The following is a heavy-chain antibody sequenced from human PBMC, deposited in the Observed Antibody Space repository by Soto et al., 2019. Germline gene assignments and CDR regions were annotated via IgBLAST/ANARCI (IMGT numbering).Heavy chain of an antibody. J-gene: IGHJ6*02. CDR2: IHSDGSST. CDR1: GFTFSSYW. V-gene: IGHV3-74*01. D-gene: IGHD3-3*01. CDR3: ARGRGSDFWSGYYYYYYGLDV. Sequence: EVQLVESGGGLVQPGGSLRLSCAASGFTFSSYWMHWVRQAPGKGLVWVSRIHSDGSSTTYADYVKGRFTISRDNAKNTLYMQMNSLRAEDTAVYYCARGRGSDFWSGYYYYYYGLDVWGQGTTVTVSS.